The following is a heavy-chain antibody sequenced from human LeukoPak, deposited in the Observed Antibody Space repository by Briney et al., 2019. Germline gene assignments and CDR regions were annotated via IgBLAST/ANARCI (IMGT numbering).Heavy chain of an antibody. Sequence: SETLSLTCTISTAALTSYSWNWIRQSAGKGPEWIGRIFTSGRSDYNPSVEGRVTLSLDTSKSQFSLHLTSLTAADTAVCYCARALRGSTTNYFDYWGRGVLVTVSS. V-gene: IGHV4-4*07. CDR1: TAALTSYS. D-gene: IGHD5-12*01. CDR2: IFTSGRS. J-gene: IGHJ4*02. CDR3: ARALRGSTTNYFDY.